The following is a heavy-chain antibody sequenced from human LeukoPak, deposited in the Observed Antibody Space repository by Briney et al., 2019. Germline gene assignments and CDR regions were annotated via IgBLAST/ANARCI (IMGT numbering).Heavy chain of an antibody. CDR1: GFTFSSYS. J-gene: IGHJ4*02. CDR3: ARDVYSTSSGGY. V-gene: IGHV3-21*01. D-gene: IGHD6-6*01. Sequence: NAGGSLRLSCAASGFTFSSYSMNWVRQAPGKGLEWVSSISSSGICIHYADSVKGLFTISRDNAKNSLYLQMNSLRAEDTAVYYCARDVYSTSSGGYWGQGTLVTVSS. CDR2: ISSSGICI.